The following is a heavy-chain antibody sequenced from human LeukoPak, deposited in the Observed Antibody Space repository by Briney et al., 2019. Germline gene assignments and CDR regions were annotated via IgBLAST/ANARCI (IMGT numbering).Heavy chain of an antibody. V-gene: IGHV4-59*11. D-gene: IGHD1-26*01. CDR1: GDSIRSHY. CDR2: VFFTGST. CDR3: ARVVWELLGAHL. J-gene: IGHJ4*02. Sequence: SETLSLTCSVSGDSIRSHYWSWIRQPPGKRPEWIGHVFFTGSTTYNPTLEGRVTISIDTSGSQFSLKLTSVTAADTAVYYCARVVWELLGAHLWGQGILLSVSS.